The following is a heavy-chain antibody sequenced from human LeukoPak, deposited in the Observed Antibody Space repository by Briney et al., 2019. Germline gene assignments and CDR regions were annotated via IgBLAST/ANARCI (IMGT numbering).Heavy chain of an antibody. V-gene: IGHV3-21*06. D-gene: IGHD2-8*02. CDR1: GFSFSRYA. CDR3: ARESTGRSGPM. CDR2: ISSTTNFR. Sequence: GGSLRLSCAASGFSFSRYAMNWVRQAPGKGLEWVSLISSTTNFRYYADSVKGRFTIFRDDAKNSVYLQMNSLRAEDTAIYYCARESTGRSGPMWGQGTLVTVPS. J-gene: IGHJ4*02.